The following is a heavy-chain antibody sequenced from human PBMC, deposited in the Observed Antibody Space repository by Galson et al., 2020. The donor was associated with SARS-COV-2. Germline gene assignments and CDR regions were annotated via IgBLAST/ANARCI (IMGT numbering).Heavy chain of an antibody. V-gene: IGHV3-30-3*01. J-gene: IGHJ5*02. CDR1: GFTFSRNA. CDR3: ARDGDYDLWSGFPLGWLDP. Sequence: TGGSLRLSCAASGFTFSRNAIHWVRQAPGKGLEWVAVISNDGTKKYYADSVEGRFTISRDNSKNTLHLQMNSLRVEDTAVYYCARDGDYDLWSGFPLGWLDPLGQGTLVTVSS. CDR2: ISNDGTKK. D-gene: IGHD3-3*01.